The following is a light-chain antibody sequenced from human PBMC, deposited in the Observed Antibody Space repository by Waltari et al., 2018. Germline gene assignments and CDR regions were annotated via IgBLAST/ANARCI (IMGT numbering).Light chain of an antibody. Sequence: SYELTQPPSVSVSPGQTARITCSGDALPKQYAYWYQQKPGQAPVLVMYKDNETPSGIPERFSGSSSGTTVTLNINGVQAEDEADYYCQSADSSGTYVVFGGGTKLTVL. CDR1: ALPKQY. V-gene: IGLV3-25*03. CDR3: QSADSSGTYVV. CDR2: KDN. J-gene: IGLJ2*01.